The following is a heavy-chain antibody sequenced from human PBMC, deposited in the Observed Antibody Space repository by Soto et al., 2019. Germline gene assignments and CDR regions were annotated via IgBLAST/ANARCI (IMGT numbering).Heavy chain of an antibody. D-gene: IGHD1-26*01. CDR1: GFTFSSYA. Sequence: PGGSLRLSCAASGFTFSSYAMSWVRQAPGKGLEWVSAISGSGRSTNYADSVKGRFTISRDKSKNPLYLQMNSLRAEDTAVYYCAKNSEGYNPPFFDYWGQGTLVTVS. J-gene: IGHJ4*02. V-gene: IGHV3-23*01. CDR2: ISGSGRST. CDR3: AKNSEGYNPPFFDY.